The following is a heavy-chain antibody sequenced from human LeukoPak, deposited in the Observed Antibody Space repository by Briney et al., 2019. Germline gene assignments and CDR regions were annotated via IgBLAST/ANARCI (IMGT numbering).Heavy chain of an antibody. V-gene: IGHV3-30-3*01. Sequence: GGSLRLSCAASGFTFSRYAMHWVRQAPGKGLEWVAVISYDGSNKYYADSVKGRFTTSRDNSKNTLYLQMNSLRAEDTAVYYCAREGIAAAAAHFDYWGQGTLVTVSS. J-gene: IGHJ4*02. CDR3: AREGIAAAAAHFDY. CDR1: GFTFSRYA. CDR2: ISYDGSNK. D-gene: IGHD6-13*01.